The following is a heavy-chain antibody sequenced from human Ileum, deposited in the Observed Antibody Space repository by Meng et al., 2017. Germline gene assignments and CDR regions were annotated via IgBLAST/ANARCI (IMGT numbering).Heavy chain of an antibody. J-gene: IGHJ4*02. CDR2: TYYRSKWYS. Sequence: VRLQQSGPGLVKPSQPLSLTCAVSGGSVSSNIAAWNWIRQSPLRGLEWLGRTYYRSKWYSEYAVSVKSRISITPDTSKNQFSLQMNSVTPEDTAVYYCASGSGSLDYWGPGTLVTVSS. CDR1: GGSVSSNIAA. CDR3: ASGSGSLDY. D-gene: IGHD3-3*01. V-gene: IGHV6-1*01.